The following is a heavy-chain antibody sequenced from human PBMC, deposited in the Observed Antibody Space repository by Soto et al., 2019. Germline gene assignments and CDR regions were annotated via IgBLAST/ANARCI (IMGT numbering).Heavy chain of an antibody. Sequence: QITLKESGPTLVQTTQTLTLTCTFSGFSLSTSGVGVGWIRQSPGKALEWLALIYWNDDQRYSPSLKSRLTITKDPARNQVVLTVTNMDPLDTATYDCGRRRGVTTGSLDYGGQGTLVTVSS. J-gene: IGHJ4*02. CDR1: GFSLSTSGVG. V-gene: IGHV2-5*01. CDR2: IYWNDDQ. D-gene: IGHD2-21*02. CDR3: GRRRGVTTGSLDY.